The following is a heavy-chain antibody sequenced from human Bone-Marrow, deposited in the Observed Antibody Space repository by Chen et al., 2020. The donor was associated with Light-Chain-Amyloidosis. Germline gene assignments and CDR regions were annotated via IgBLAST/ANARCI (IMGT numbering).Heavy chain of an antibody. CDR1: GFTFNTDA. V-gene: IGHV3-23*01. D-gene: IGHD1-26*01. CDR3: AKVWYASGTYFEN. CDR2: ISSGGGST. Sequence: LESGGGLIQPGGSLRLSCAASGFTFNTDALSWVRQAPGKGLEWVSAISSGGGSTYYADSVNGRFTISRDNSRNTLYLQMNSLRVEDTAVYYCAKVWYASGTYFENWGQGTLVTVSS. J-gene: IGHJ4*02.